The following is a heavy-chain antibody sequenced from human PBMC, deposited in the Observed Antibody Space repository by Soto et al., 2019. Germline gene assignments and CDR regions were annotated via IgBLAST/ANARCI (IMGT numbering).Heavy chain of an antibody. Sequence: SQTLSLTCAISGDSVSSNSAAWNWIRQSPSRGLEWLGRTYYRSKWYNDYAVSVKSRITINPDTSKNQFSLQLNSVTPGDTAVYYCARAPTPRRSSGWYVFDYWGQGTLVTVSS. D-gene: IGHD6-19*01. CDR3: ARAPTPRRSSGWYVFDY. J-gene: IGHJ4*02. CDR1: GDSVSSNSAA. CDR2: TYYRSKWYN. V-gene: IGHV6-1*01.